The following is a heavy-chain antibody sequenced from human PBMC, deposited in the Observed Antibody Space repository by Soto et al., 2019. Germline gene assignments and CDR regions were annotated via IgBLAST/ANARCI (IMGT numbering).Heavy chain of an antibody. CDR2: IIPFLVVT. D-gene: IGHD1-1*01. J-gene: IGHJ1*01. CDR1: GGTYSPYT. CDR3: AIDWKSSVCTWTLVGR. V-gene: IGHV1-69*08. Sequence: QVQLAQSGAEVKKPGSSVKVSCKSSGGTYSPYTINWVRQAPGQGLERMRRIIPFLVVTNYGLKFQARVTINADKAMDSDYKELRGVRSADTAVHSCAIDWKSSVCTWTLVGRWGRGNLVTVSS.